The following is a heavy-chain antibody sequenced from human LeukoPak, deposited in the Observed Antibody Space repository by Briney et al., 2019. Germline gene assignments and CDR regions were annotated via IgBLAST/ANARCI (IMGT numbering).Heavy chain of an antibody. CDR3: ARENYYDSSGYYFFDY. J-gene: IGHJ4*02. D-gene: IGHD3-22*01. CDR1: GYTFTSYG. V-gene: IGHV1-18*01. Sequence: ASVKVSCKASGYTFTSYGISWVRQAPGQGLEWMGWISAYNGNTNYAQKLQGRVTMTTDTSTSTAYVELRSLRSDDTAVYYCARENYYDSSGYYFFDYWGQGTLVTVSS. CDR2: ISAYNGNT.